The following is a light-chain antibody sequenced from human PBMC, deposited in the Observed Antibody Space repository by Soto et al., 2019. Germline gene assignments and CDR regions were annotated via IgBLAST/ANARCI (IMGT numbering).Light chain of an antibody. CDR2: EVS. CDR1: NSDVGIYDF. Sequence: QSVLTQPASVSGTPGQSITISCTGSNSDVGIYDFVSWYQHHPGRAPKLIVSEVSHRPSGVSNRFSGSKSGNTASLTISGLQPEDEADYYCISYTSDDVRYVFGTGTKVTV. V-gene: IGLV2-14*01. J-gene: IGLJ1*01. CDR3: ISYTSDDVRYV.